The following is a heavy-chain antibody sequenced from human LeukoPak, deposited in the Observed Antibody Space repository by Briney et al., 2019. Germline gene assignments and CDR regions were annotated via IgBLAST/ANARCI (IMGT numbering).Heavy chain of an antibody. CDR3: ARETGTSYYFDY. V-gene: IGHV3-7*01. Sequence: GGSLRLSXATSGFTFRSYWMSWVRQAPGKGLEWVANIKQDGSEKYYVDSVKGRFTISRDNAKDSLYLQMNSLRAEDTAVYYCARETGTSYYFDYWGQGTLVTVSS. D-gene: IGHD1-7*01. CDR2: IKQDGSEK. CDR1: GFTFRSYW. J-gene: IGHJ4*02.